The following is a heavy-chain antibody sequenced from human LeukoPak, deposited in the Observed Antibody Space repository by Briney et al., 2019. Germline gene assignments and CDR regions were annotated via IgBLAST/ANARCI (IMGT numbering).Heavy chain of an antibody. CDR2: IYYSGST. Sequence: SETLSLTCTVSGGSISSYYWSWIRQPPGKGREWIGYIYYSGSTNYNPSLKSRVTISVDTSKNQFPLKLSSVTAADTAVYYCARGRDYYDSSGGYWGQGTLVTVSS. J-gene: IGHJ4*02. CDR3: ARGRDYYDSSGGY. D-gene: IGHD3-22*01. V-gene: IGHV4-59*12. CDR1: GGSISSYY.